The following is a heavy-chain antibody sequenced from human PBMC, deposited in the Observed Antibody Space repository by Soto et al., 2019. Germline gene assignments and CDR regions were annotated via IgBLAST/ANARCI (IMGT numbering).Heavy chain of an antibody. CDR1: GVSITSSDSY. CDR2: INSSGRA. V-gene: IGHV4-30-4*01. CDR3: ARENFWSGYKYYYYGMDV. D-gene: IGHD3-3*01. J-gene: IGHJ6*02. Sequence: PSETLSLTCSVSGVSITSSDSYWSLIRQPPGKGLEWIGYINSSGRAYYKPSLKSRVSISIDTSKNQFSLRLTSVTVADTAVYFCARENFWSGYKYYYYGMDVWGQGTTVTV.